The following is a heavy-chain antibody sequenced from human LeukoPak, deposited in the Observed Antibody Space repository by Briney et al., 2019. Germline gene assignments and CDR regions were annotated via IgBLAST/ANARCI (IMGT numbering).Heavy chain of an antibody. CDR2: IYTSGST. J-gene: IGHJ5*02. V-gene: IGHV4-4*07. CDR1: GGSISSYY. D-gene: IGHD3-3*01. Sequence: SETLSLTCTVSGGSISSYYWSWIRQPAGKGLEWIGRIYTSGSTNYNPSLKSRVTMSVDTSKNQFSLKLSSVTAADTAVYYCARAAPYYDFWSGYYLNWFDPWGQGTLVTVSS. CDR3: ARAAPYYDFWSGYYLNWFDP.